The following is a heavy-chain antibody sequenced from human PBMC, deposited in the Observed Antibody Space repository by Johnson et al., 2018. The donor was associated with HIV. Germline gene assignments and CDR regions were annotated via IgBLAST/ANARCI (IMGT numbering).Heavy chain of an antibody. V-gene: IGHV3-23*04. Sequence: VQLVESGGGLVQPGGSLRLSCAASGCPFSSYAMSWVRQAPGKGLEWVSALSGSGGSTYYAHYVKGRFTISRDNSKNTLDLQMNSLRAEDTAVYYCARSPEGDAFDIWGQGTMVTVSS. CDR1: GCPFSSYA. D-gene: IGHD1-26*01. CDR3: ARSPEGDAFDI. CDR2: LSGSGGST. J-gene: IGHJ3*02.